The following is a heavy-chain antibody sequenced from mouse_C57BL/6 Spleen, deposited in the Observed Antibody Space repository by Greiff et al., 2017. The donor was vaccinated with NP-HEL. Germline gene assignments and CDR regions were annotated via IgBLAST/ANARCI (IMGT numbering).Heavy chain of an antibody. Sequence: VQLQQSGAELVRPGASVTLSCKASGYTFTDYEMHWVKQTPVHGLEWIGAIDPETGGTAYNQKFKGKAILTADKSSSTAYMELRSLTSEDSAVYYCTRAPTVVARGYYFDYWGQGTTLTVSS. CDR2: IDPETGGT. D-gene: IGHD1-1*01. CDR1: GYTFTDYE. J-gene: IGHJ2*01. CDR3: TRAPTVVARGYYFDY. V-gene: IGHV1-15*01.